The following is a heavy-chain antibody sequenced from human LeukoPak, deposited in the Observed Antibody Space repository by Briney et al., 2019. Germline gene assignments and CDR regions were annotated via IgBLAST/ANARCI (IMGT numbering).Heavy chain of an antibody. CDR3: ASLYSYGEFYFDY. CDR2: IYTSGST. Sequence: SETLSLTCTVSGGSISSGSYYWSWIRQPAGKGLEWIGHIYTSGSTNYNPSLKSRVTISVDTSKNQFSLKLSSVTAADTAVYYCASLYSYGEFYFDYWGQGTLVTVSS. CDR1: GGSISSGSYY. V-gene: IGHV4-61*09. D-gene: IGHD5-18*01. J-gene: IGHJ4*02.